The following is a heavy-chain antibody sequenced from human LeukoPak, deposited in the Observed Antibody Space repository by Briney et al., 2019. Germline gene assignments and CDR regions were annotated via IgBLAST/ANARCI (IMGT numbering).Heavy chain of an antibody. CDR3: ARGSISGSFLYYFDY. J-gene: IGHJ4*02. Sequence: SVKVSCKASGYTFTSYAMHWLRQAPRHTLEWMGWINAGNGNTKYSQEFQGRVTITRDTSASTAYMELSSLRSEDMAVYYCARGSISGSFLYYFDYWGQGTLVTVSS. CDR2: INAGNGNT. CDR1: GYTFTSYA. V-gene: IGHV1-3*03. D-gene: IGHD6-19*01.